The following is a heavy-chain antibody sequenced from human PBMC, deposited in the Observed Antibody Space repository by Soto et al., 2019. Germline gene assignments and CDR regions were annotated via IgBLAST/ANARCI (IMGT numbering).Heavy chain of an antibody. Sequence: KTSETLSLTCTVSGGSISSGDYYWSWIRQPPGKVLEWIGYIYYSGNTNYNPSLKSRVIISVDTSKNLSSLKLTSVTAADTAVYYCARIPVDTSMIYWLDPWGQGTLVTVSS. D-gene: IGHD5-18*01. J-gene: IGHJ5*02. CDR1: GGSISSGDYY. CDR3: ARIPVDTSMIYWLDP. V-gene: IGHV4-61*08. CDR2: IYYSGNT.